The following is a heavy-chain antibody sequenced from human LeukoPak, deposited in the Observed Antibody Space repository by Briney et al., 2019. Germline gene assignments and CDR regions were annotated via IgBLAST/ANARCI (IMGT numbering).Heavy chain of an antibody. Sequence: ASVKVSCKASGYTFTGHYMHWVRQAPGQGLEWMGWIKPNSGGTNSAQKFQGRVTMTRDTSISTAYMELSRLRSDDTAVYFCARDPRYDLLTGYPRFDSWGQGTLVTVSP. J-gene: IGHJ4*02. D-gene: IGHD3-9*01. CDR1: GYTFTGHY. CDR2: IKPNSGGT. V-gene: IGHV1-2*02. CDR3: ARDPRYDLLTGYPRFDS.